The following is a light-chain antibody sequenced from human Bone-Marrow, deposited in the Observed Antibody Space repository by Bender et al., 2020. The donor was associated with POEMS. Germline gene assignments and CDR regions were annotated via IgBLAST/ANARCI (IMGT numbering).Light chain of an antibody. CDR2: IND. Sequence: QSVLTRPPSASGTPGQRVTISCSGSSSNIGSNIVNWYQHLPGTAPKLLIYINDQRPSGVPDRFSGSKSGTSASLAISGLQSEDEAHYYCAAWDDYLNGWVFGGGTKLTVL. CDR1: SSNIGSNI. CDR3: AAWDDYLNGWV. J-gene: IGLJ3*02. V-gene: IGLV1-44*01.